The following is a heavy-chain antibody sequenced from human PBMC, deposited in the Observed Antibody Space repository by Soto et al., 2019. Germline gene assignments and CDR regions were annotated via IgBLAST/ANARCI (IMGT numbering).Heavy chain of an antibody. CDR3: ARDPFTTGDADLDYAQPES. D-gene: IGHD3-16*01. CDR1: GFTFNRYA. J-gene: IGHJ4*02. Sequence: EVQLLESGGGLVQPAGSLRLSCAASGFTFNRYAMNWVRQAPGKGLEWVSTISGSGASTSHADSVRGRFVISRDNSKSTLYLQMNRLRVEDTAVYYCARDPFTTGDADLDYAQPESWGQGTLVTVSS. V-gene: IGHV3-23*01. CDR2: ISGSGAST.